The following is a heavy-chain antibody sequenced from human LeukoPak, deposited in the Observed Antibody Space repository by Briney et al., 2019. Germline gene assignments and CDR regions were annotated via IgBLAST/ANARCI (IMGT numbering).Heavy chain of an antibody. J-gene: IGHJ4*02. CDR2: IYYSGTT. V-gene: IGHV4-39*01. CDR3: ARLRFDFWSGYTHPYFDY. Sequence: SETLSLTCTVSGGSTSRYYWSWLRQPPGKGLEGIGSIYYSGTTYYNPSLKSRVTISVDTSKIQFSLKLSSVAATDTAVYFCARLRFDFWSGYTHPYFDYWGQGTLVTVSS. CDR1: GGSTSRYY. D-gene: IGHD3-3*01.